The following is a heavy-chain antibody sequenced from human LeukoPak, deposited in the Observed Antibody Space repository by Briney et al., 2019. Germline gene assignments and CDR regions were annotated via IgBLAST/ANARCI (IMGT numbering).Heavy chain of an antibody. J-gene: IGHJ4*02. D-gene: IGHD5-12*01. CDR2: ISYDGSNK. Sequence: PGRSLRLSCAASGFTFSSYGMHWVRRAPGKGLEWVAVISYDGSNKYYADSVKGRFTISRDNSKSTLYLQMNSLRAEDTAVYYCAKERYSGYELGYWGQGTLVTVSS. V-gene: IGHV3-30*18. CDR3: AKERYSGYELGY. CDR1: GFTFSSYG.